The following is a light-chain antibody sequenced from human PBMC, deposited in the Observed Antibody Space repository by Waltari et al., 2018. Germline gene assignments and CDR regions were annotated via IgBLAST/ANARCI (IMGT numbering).Light chain of an antibody. CDR1: SSNIRAGFD. CDR2: DNI. J-gene: IGLJ2*01. Sequence: QPVLTQPPSVSGAPGQRITISCTGNSSNIRAGFDVHWFQQLPGTAPKLLISDNIHRPSGVPYRFSGSKSDTSASLVITGLQAEDEAYYYCQSYDTNWGVFGGGTKLTVL. V-gene: IGLV1-40*01. CDR3: QSYDTNWGV.